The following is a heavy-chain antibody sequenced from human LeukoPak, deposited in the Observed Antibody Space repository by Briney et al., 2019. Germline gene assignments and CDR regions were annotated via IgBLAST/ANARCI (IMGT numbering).Heavy chain of an antibody. CDR2: IYYSGST. Sequence: SETLSLTCTVSGDSISSSSYYWGWIRQPPGKGLEWIGSIYYSGSTYYNPSLKSRVTISVDTSKNQFSLKLSSVTAADTAVYYCARQRYSSSWFLDYWGQGTLVTVSS. CDR3: ARQRYSSSWFLDY. V-gene: IGHV4-39*01. D-gene: IGHD6-13*01. J-gene: IGHJ4*02. CDR1: GDSISSSSYY.